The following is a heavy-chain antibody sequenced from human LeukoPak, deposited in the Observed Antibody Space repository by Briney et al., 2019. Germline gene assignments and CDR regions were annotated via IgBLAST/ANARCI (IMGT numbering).Heavy chain of an antibody. CDR1: GYTFTSYD. V-gene: IGHV1-8*01. J-gene: IGHJ4*02. CDR3: ARGSRDGYNFEFDY. Sequence: ASVKVSCKASGYTFTSYDINWVRQATGQGLEWMGWMNPNSGNTGYAQKFQGRVTMARNTSISTAYMELSSLRSEDTAVYYCARGSRDGYNFEFDYWGQGTLVTVSS. CDR2: MNPNSGNT. D-gene: IGHD5-24*01.